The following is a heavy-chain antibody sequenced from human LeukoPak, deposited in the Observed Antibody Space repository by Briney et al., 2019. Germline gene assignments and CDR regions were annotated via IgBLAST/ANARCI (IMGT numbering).Heavy chain of an antibody. Sequence: KSSETLSLTCAVYGGSVSGYYWSWIRQPPGKGLEWIGEINHSGSTNYNPSLKSRVTISVDTSKNQFSLKLSSVTAADTAVYYCARGNPPNYDYVWGSYRPQFDYWGQGTLVTVSS. CDR3: ARGNPPNYDYVWGSYRPQFDY. V-gene: IGHV4-34*01. CDR2: INHSGST. D-gene: IGHD3-16*02. CDR1: GGSVSGYY. J-gene: IGHJ4*02.